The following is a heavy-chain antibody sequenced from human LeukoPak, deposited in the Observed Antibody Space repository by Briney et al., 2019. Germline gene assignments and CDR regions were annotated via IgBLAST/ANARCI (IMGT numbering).Heavy chain of an antibody. V-gene: IGHV4-31*03. D-gene: IGHD2-2*01. CDR3: ARSGLGYCSSTSCLYYYGMDV. CDR1: GGSISSGGYY. J-gene: IGHJ6*02. CDR2: IYYSGST. Sequence: SETLSLTCTVSGGSISSGGYYWSWNRQHPGKGLEWIGYIYYSGSTYYNPSLKSRVTISVDTSKNQFSLKLSSVTAADTAVYYCARSGLGYCSSTSCLYYYGMDVWGQGTTVTVSS.